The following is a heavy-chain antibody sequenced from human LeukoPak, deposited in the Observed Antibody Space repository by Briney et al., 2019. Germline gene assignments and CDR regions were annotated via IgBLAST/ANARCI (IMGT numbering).Heavy chain of an antibody. CDR2: IYSGGST. V-gene: IGHV3-53*01. Sequence: GGSLRLSCAASGFTVSSNYMSWVRQAPGKGLEWASVIYSGGSTYYADSVKGRFTISRDKSKNTLYLQMNSLRAEDTAVYYCARGGGSYSLLNGNYFDNWGQGTLVTYSS. CDR1: GFTVSSNY. D-gene: IGHD3-10*01. CDR3: ARGGGSYSLLNGNYFDN. J-gene: IGHJ4*02.